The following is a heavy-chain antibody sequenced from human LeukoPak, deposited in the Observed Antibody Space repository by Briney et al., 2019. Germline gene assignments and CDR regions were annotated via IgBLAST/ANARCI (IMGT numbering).Heavy chain of an antibody. D-gene: IGHD2-2*01. CDR3: ASHQLRRRESFDY. CDR2: IIPIFGTA. J-gene: IGHJ4*02. CDR1: GGTFSSYA. V-gene: IGHV1-69*05. Sequence: SVTVSCKASGGTFSSYAISWVRQAPGQGLEWMGGIIPIFGTANYAQKFQGRVTITTDESTSTAYMELSSLRSEDTAVYYCASHQLRRRESFDYWGQGTLVTVSS.